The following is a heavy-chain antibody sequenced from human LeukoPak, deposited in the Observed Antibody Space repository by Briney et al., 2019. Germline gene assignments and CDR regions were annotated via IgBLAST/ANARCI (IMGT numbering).Heavy chain of an antibody. Sequence: VRQAPGQRLEWMGWINAGNGNTKYSQKFQGRVTITRDTSASTAYMELGSLRSEDTAVYYCARSPVYDSSGYYYYGMDVWGQGTTVTVSS. CDR2: INAGNGNT. D-gene: IGHD3-22*01. V-gene: IGHV1-3*01. J-gene: IGHJ6*02. CDR3: ARSPVYDSSGYYYYGMDV.